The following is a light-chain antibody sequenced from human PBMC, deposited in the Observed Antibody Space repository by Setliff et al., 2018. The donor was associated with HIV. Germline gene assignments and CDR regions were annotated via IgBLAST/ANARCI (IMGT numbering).Light chain of an antibody. V-gene: IGKV4-1*01. Sequence: DIVMTQSPDSLAVSLGERATINCKSSQSVLYSSNNKNYLAWYQQKPGQPPKLLIYWASTRESGVPDRFSGSGSGADFTLTISSLQSEDVAVYYCQQHYSPPWTFGQGTRWIS. CDR3: QQHYSPPWT. J-gene: IGKJ1*01. CDR1: QSVLYSSNNKNY. CDR2: WAS.